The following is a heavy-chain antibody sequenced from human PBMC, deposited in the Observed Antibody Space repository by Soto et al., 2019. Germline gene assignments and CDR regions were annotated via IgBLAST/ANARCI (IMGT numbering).Heavy chain of an antibody. V-gene: IGHV4-61*08. Sequence: PSETLSLTCTVSGGSISSGGYYWSWIRQHPGKGLEWIGCIYYSGSTNYNPSLKSRVTISVDTSKNQFSLKLSSVTAADTAVYYCARDLDGGYSSSWYGAGHLDYGMDVWGQGTTVTVSS. CDR1: GGSISSGGYY. D-gene: IGHD6-13*01. J-gene: IGHJ6*02. CDR2: IYYSGST. CDR3: ARDLDGGYSSSWYGAGHLDYGMDV.